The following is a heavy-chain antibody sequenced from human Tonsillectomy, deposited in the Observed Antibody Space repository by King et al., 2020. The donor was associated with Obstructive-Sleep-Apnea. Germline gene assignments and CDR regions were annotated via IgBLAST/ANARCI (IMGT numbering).Heavy chain of an antibody. CDR2: IYGGCST. CDR1: GFTVSSKH. J-gene: IGHJ4*02. V-gene: IGHV3-66*01. D-gene: IGHD3-10*01. CDR3: AGDVGDYYGSGSYSTPTLDN. Sequence: VQLVESGGGLVQPGGSLRLSCAASGFTVSSKHMSWVRQAPGEGLEWVSVIYGGCSTFYAAFVRGRVTISRVSSKKTVFLQLNSLRVEDTAVYYCAGDVGDYYGSGSYSTPTLDNWGQGTLVTVSS.